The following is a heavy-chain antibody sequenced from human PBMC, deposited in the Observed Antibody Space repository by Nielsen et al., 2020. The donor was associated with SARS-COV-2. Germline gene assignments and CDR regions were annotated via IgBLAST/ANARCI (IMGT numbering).Heavy chain of an antibody. J-gene: IGHJ3*02. Sequence: LKISCAASGFTFSDYYMSWIRQAPGKGLEWVSVIYSGGSSTYYADSVKGRFTISRDNSKNTLYLQMNSLRAEDTAVYYCAKDGGATIALWYAFDIWGQGTMVTVSS. CDR3: AKDGGATIALWYAFDI. CDR2: IYSGGSST. V-gene: IGHV3-23*03. D-gene: IGHD5-12*01. CDR1: GFTFSDYY.